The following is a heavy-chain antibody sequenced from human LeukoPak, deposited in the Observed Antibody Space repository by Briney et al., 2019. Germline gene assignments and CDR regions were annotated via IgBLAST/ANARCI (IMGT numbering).Heavy chain of an antibody. Sequence: GGSLRLSCAASGFTFSDYYMSWIRQAPGKGLEWVSYISSSGSTIYYADSVKGRFAIPRDNAKNSLYLQMNGLRVEDTAVYYCARVYYASWSGQPLSQHWLDPWGQGTLVTVSS. J-gene: IGHJ5*02. D-gene: IGHD3-3*01. CDR2: ISSSGSTI. V-gene: IGHV3-11*04. CDR1: GFTFSDYY. CDR3: ARVYYASWSGQPLSQHWLDP.